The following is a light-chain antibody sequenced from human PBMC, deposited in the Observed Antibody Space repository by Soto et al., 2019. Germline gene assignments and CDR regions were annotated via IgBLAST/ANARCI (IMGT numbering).Light chain of an antibody. Sequence: VLTQSPGTLSLSPGERATISCRASQTISSSYLAWYQHKPGQAPRLLIYGASSRATGIPHRFSGSGSGTDFTLTISRLEPEDCGVYYCQQYNNWPPVTFGQGTKVEIK. CDR3: QQYNNWPPVT. CDR1: QTISSSY. J-gene: IGKJ1*01. V-gene: IGKV3-20*01. CDR2: GAS.